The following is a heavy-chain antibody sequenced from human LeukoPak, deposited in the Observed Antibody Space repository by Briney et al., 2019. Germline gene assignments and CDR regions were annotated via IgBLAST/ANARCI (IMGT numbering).Heavy chain of an antibody. J-gene: IGHJ4*02. CDR1: GFTFSSYW. CDR3: ARDPQRRFDS. V-gene: IGHV3-7*01. D-gene: IGHD2-2*01. CDR2: LNQDGSEK. Sequence: PGGSLRLSCAASGFTFSSYWMSWVRQAPGKRLEWVASLNQDGSEKYYLDSVKGRFIISRDNAKNSLFLQMNSLRAEDTAVYYCARDPQRRFDSWGQGTLVTVSS.